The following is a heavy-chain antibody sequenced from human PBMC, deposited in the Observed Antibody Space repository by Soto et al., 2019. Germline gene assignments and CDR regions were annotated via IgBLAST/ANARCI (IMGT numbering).Heavy chain of an antibody. CDR2: IIPIFGTA. V-gene: IGHV1-69*06. Sequence: QVQLVQSGAEVKKPGSSVKVSCKASGGTFSSYAISWVRQAPGQGLEWMGGIIPIFGTANYAQKFQGRVTITADKSTSTAYMELSSLRSEDTAVYYCARDCWGSTSCYGHNWFDPWGQGTLVTVSS. CDR1: GGTFSSYA. CDR3: ARDCWGSTSCYGHNWFDP. J-gene: IGHJ5*02. D-gene: IGHD2-2*01.